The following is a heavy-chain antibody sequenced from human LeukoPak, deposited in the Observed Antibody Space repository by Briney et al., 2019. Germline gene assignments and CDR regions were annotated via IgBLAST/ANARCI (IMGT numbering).Heavy chain of an antibody. J-gene: IGHJ4*02. CDR1: GFTVSSNY. D-gene: IGHD5-18*01. CDR3: ARVVGYSYTFDY. V-gene: IGHV3-66*01. CDR2: IYSGGST. Sequence: GGSLRHSCAASGFTVSSNYMSWVRQAPGKGLEWVSVIYSGGSTYYADSVKGRFTISRDNSKNTLYLQMNSLRAEDTAVYYCARVVGYSYTFDYWGQGTLVTVSS.